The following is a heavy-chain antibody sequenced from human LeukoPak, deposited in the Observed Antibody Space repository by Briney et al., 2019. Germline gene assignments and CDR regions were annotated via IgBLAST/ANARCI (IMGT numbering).Heavy chain of an antibody. V-gene: IGHV3-7*01. CDR2: IKKDGSEE. Sequence: GGSLRLSCAASGFTLNSYLMSWVRQAPGRGLEWVANIKKDGSEESYLDSVKGRFTVSRDNDKNSLFLQMNSLRGEDTAVYYCARSNPNRNALDLWGQGTMVTISS. CDR3: ARSNPNRNALDL. D-gene: IGHD1-14*01. J-gene: IGHJ3*01. CDR1: GFTLNSYL.